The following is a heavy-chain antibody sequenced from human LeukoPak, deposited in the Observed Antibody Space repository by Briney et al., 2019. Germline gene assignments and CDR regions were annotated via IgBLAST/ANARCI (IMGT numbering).Heavy chain of an antibody. CDR1: GFTFGDYV. CDR3: TRRYNYDSSGYYYVRDAFDI. J-gene: IGHJ3*02. V-gene: IGHV3-49*04. Sequence: AGGSLRLSCTASGFTFGDYVMSWVRQAPGKGLEWVGFIRSKAYGGTTKNAASVKGRLTISRDDSRSIAYLQMNSLKTEDTAVYYCTRRYNYDSSGYYYVRDAFDIWGQGTMVTVSS. D-gene: IGHD3-22*01. CDR2: IRSKAYGGTT.